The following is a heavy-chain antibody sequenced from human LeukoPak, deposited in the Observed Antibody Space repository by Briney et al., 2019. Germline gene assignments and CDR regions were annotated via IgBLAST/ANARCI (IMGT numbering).Heavy chain of an antibody. V-gene: IGHV4-30-4*01. CDR1: GGSISSGDYY. J-gene: IGHJ5*02. CDR3: ARPYYYDSRIDP. D-gene: IGHD3-22*01. Sequence: PSETLSLTCTVSGGSISSGDYYWSWIRQPPGKGLEWIAYMYYSGSTYYNPSLKSRVTMSADTSKNQLSLKLSSVTAADTAVYYCARPYYYDSRIDPWGQGILVTVAS. CDR2: MYYSGST.